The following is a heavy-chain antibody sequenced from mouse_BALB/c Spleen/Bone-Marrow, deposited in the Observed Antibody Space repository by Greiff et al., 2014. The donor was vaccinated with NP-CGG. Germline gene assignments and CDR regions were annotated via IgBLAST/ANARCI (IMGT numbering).Heavy chain of an antibody. D-gene: IGHD2-10*02. Sequence: VQLQQSGPELVKPGASVKISCKASGYTFTDYNMHWVKQSYGKSLEWIGYIYPYNGGTGYNQKFKSKATLTVDNSSSTAYMELRSLTSEDSAVYYCARSYGNWYFDVWGAGTTVTVSS. CDR3: ARSYGNWYFDV. CDR1: GYTFTDYN. V-gene: IGHV1S29*02. CDR2: IYPYNGGT. J-gene: IGHJ1*01.